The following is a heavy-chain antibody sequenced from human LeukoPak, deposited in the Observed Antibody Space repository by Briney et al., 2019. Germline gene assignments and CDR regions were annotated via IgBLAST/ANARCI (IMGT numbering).Heavy chain of an antibody. D-gene: IGHD1-26*01. CDR1: GFTFSSYE. V-gene: IGHV3-48*03. Sequence: QPGGSLRLSCAASGFTFSSYEMNWVRQAPGKGLEWVSYISSSGSTIYYADSVKGRLTISRDDAKNSLYLQMNSLRAEDTAVYYCARDRELLSAFDIWGQGTMVTVSS. CDR2: ISSSGSTI. CDR3: ARDRELLSAFDI. J-gene: IGHJ3*02.